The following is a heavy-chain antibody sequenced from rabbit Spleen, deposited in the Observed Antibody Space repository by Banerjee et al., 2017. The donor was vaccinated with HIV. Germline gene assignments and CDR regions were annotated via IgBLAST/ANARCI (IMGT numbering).Heavy chain of an antibody. D-gene: IGHD4-1*01. J-gene: IGHJ4*01. CDR1: GFSFSGNDY. CDR3: ARVSETSGWGEDL. CDR2: TAAGRSAFT. Sequence: QSLEESGGGLVQPEGSLTLTCTASGFSFSGNDYMCWVRQAPGKGLEWIACTAAGRSAFTYYASWAKGRFTCSKASSTTVTLQMTSLTAADTATYFCARVSETSGWGEDLWGPGTLVTVS. V-gene: IGHV1S40*01.